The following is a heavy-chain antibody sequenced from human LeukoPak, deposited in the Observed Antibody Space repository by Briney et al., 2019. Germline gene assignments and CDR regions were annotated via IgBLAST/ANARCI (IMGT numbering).Heavy chain of an antibody. V-gene: IGHV3-23*01. J-gene: IGHJ4*02. CDR3: AKDLLSGSLGVFDS. Sequence: PGGSLRLSCAASGFTFSSYAMSWVRQAPGKGLEWVSAISGSGGSTYYADSVRGRFTVSRDNSENTLYLQMNSLRAEDTAAYYCAKDLLSGSLGVFDSWGQGTLVTVSS. CDR2: ISGSGGST. CDR1: GFTFSSYA. D-gene: IGHD6-13*01.